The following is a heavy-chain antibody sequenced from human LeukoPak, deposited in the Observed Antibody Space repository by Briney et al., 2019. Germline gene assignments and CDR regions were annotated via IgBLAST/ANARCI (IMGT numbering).Heavy chain of an antibody. Sequence: ASVKVSCKASGYTFTGYYMHWVRQAPGQGLEWMGWINPNSGGTNYAQKFQGRVTMTRDTSISTAYMELSRLRSDDTAVYYCASLSDCSSTSCYLFYYYGMDVWGQGTTVTVSS. V-gene: IGHV1-2*02. CDR1: GYTFTGYY. J-gene: IGHJ6*02. CDR2: INPNSGGT. CDR3: ASLSDCSSTSCYLFYYYGMDV. D-gene: IGHD2-2*01.